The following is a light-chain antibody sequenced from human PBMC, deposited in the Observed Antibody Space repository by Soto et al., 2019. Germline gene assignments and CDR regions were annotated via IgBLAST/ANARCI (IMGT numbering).Light chain of an antibody. Sequence: AIQMTQSPSSLSASVGDSVTITCRASQDIKNELGWYQQKPGKAPNVLIYAASTLLSGVPSRFSGAGSGTDFTLTISSLQPEDFATYYCLQDHNYPRTFGQGTRVEIK. CDR1: QDIKNE. V-gene: IGKV1-6*01. J-gene: IGKJ1*01. CDR2: AAS. CDR3: LQDHNYPRT.